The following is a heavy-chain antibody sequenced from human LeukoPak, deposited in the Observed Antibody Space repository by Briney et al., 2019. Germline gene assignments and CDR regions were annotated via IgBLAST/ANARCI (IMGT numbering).Heavy chain of an antibody. D-gene: IGHD4-17*01. Sequence: GGSLRLSCAVSGFTFKNYWMHWVRQAPGEGLVWVSRIDSDGSDTNYADSVKGRFTISRGNAKNTLYLQMNSLRAEDTAVYYCTTVFDKWGQGTLVTVSS. V-gene: IGHV3-74*01. J-gene: IGHJ4*02. CDR1: GFTFKNYW. CDR2: IDSDGSDT. CDR3: TTVFDK.